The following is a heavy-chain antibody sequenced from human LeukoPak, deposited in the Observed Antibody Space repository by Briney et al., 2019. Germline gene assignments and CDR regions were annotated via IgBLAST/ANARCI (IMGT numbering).Heavy chain of an antibody. CDR3: ARRVLEAVTGTGGFDY. V-gene: IGHV4-39*01. Sequence: SETLSLTCTVSGGSISSSSYYWGWTRQPPGKGLEWIGSIYYGGSTYYNPSLKSRVTISVDTSKNQFSLRLSSVTAADTAVYYCARRVLEAVTGTGGFDYWGQGTLVTVSS. CDR2: IYYGGST. CDR1: GGSISSSSYY. D-gene: IGHD6-19*01. J-gene: IGHJ4*02.